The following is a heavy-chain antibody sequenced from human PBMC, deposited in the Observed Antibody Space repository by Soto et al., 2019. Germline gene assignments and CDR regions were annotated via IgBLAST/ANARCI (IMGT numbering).Heavy chain of an antibody. Sequence: PGGSLRLSCAASGFTFSSYAMSWVRQAPGKGLEWVSAISGSGGSTYYADSVKGRFTISRDNSKNTLYLQMNSLKASDTAMYYCARSRYSYGFYYYYGMDVWGQGTTVTVSS. V-gene: IGHV3-23*01. CDR3: ARSRYSYGFYYYYGMDV. J-gene: IGHJ6*02. D-gene: IGHD5-18*01. CDR2: ISGSGGST. CDR1: GFTFSSYA.